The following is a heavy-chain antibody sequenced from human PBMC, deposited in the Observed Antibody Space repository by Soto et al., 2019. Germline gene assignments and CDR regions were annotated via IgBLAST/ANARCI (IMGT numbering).Heavy chain of an antibody. V-gene: IGHV4-39*01. D-gene: IGHD6-13*01. CDR2: IYYSGST. CDR3: AGSSSWYTPFDY. CDR1: GGSISSSSYY. Sequence: KLSETLSLTCTVSGGSISSSSYYWGWIRQPPGKGLEWIGSIYYSGSTYYNPSLKSRVTISVDTSKNQFSLKLSSVTAADTAVYYCAGSSSWYTPFDYWGQGTLVTVSS. J-gene: IGHJ4*02.